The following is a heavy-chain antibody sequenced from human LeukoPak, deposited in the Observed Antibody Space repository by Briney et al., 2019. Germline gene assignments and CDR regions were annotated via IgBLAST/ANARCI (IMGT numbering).Heavy chain of an antibody. V-gene: IGHV4-34*01. D-gene: IGHD3-22*01. J-gene: IGHJ5*01. CDR1: GGSFSGHY. CDR2: INHSGST. Sequence: SETLSLTCAVYGGSFSGHYWSWIRQPPGKGLEWIGEINHSGSTNYNPSLKSRVTISVDTSKNQFPLKLSSVTAADTAVYYCARRGYYDSSGHYLYYGLYWFDSWGQGTLVTVSS. CDR3: ARRGYYDSSGHYLYYGLYWFDS.